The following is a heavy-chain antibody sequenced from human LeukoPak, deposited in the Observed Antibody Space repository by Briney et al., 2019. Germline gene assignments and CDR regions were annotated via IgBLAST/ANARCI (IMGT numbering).Heavy chain of an antibody. CDR1: GGSISSGGYY. V-gene: IGHV4-61*08. CDR2: IHYSGST. D-gene: IGHD3-10*01. CDR3: ASDTYGSGTPDY. J-gene: IGHJ4*02. Sequence: SQTLSLTCTVSGGSISSGGYYWSWIRQPPGKGLEWIGYIHYSGSTNYNPSLKSRVTISVDTSKNQFSLKLSSVTAADTAVYYCASDTYGSGTPDYWGQGTLVTVSS.